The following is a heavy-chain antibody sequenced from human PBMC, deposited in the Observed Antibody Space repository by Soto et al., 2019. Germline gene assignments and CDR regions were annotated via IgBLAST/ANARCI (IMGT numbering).Heavy chain of an antibody. CDR3: ARDGSYGGWNFDY. D-gene: IGHD2-15*01. Sequence: GGSLRLSCAASGFTFSSYGMHWVRQAPGKGLEWVAFISFDGSNKYDADSVKGRFTISRDNSKNTLFLRMNSLRAEDTAVYYCARDGSYGGWNFDYWGQGTLVTVSS. CDR2: ISFDGSNK. J-gene: IGHJ4*02. V-gene: IGHV3-30-3*01. CDR1: GFTFSSYG.